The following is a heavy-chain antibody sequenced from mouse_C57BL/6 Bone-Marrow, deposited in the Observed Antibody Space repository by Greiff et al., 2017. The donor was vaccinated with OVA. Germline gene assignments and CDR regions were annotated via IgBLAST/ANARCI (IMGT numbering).Heavy chain of an antibody. CDR2: VHPNSGST. CDR3: ARWIPFAY. Sequence: QVHVKQPGAELVKPGASVKLSCKASGYTFTSYWMHWVKQRPGQGLEWIGMVHPNSGSTNYNEKFKSKATLTVDKSSSTAYMQLSSLTSEDSAVYYCARWIPFAYWGQGTLVTVSA. V-gene: IGHV1-64*01. CDR1: GYTFTSYW. J-gene: IGHJ3*01.